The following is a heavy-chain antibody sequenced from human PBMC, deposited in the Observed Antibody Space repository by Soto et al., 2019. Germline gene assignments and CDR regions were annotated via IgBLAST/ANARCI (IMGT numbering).Heavy chain of an antibody. CDR1: GYAFTSYG. D-gene: IGHD4-17*01. V-gene: IGHV1-18*04. Sequence: ASVKVSCKASGYAFTSYGISWVRQAPGQGLEWMGWISAYNGNTNYAQKLQGRVTMTTDTSTSTAYMELRSLRSDDTAVYYCAREDYGDYVGYYYFDYWGQGALVTVSS. CDR2: ISAYNGNT. J-gene: IGHJ4*02. CDR3: AREDYGDYVGYYYFDY.